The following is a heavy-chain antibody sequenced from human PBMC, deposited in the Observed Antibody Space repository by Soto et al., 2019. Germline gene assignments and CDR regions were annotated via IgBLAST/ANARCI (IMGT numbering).Heavy chain of an antibody. CDR2: IRGSGVST. V-gene: IGHV3-23*01. Sequence: PGGSLRLSCVATGFTFSSYTVSWVRQAPGKGLEWVSGIRGSGVSTYYADSVKGRFTISRDNSKNTLYLQMNSLRAEDTAVYYCAKDRGALGITMVRGIIIHDAFDIWGQGTMVTVSS. CDR3: AKDRGALGITMVRGIIIHDAFDI. D-gene: IGHD3-10*01. J-gene: IGHJ3*02. CDR1: GFTFSSYT.